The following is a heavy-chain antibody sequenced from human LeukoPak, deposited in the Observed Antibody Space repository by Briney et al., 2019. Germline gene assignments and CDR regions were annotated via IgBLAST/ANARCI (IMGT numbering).Heavy chain of an antibody. V-gene: IGHV3-11*01. CDR1: GVTFTDYY. J-gene: IGHJ4*02. CDR2: ISGGGTT. CDR3: ARATFGEWLLDY. Sequence: GGSLRLSCTAPGVTFTDYYMTWIRQSPAKGLEWVSYISGGGTTYYADSVKGRFYISRDNANNSLYLQMNSLRGDDTAVYYCARATFGEWLLDYWGQGTLVTVSS. D-gene: IGHD3-10*01.